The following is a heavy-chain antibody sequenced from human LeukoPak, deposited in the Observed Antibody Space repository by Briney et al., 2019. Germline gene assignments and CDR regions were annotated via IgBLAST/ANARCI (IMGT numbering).Heavy chain of an antibody. CDR1: GDTFNNYI. V-gene: IGHV1-69*05. CDR3: TRVDRHHFYMDV. CDR2: VMPLFNTP. Sequence: ASVKVSCKASGDTFNNYIITWVRQAPGQGLEWMGGVMPLFNTPNYAQKFQGRITIITGASTHTSYMELRSLRSEDTAVYSCTRVDRHHFYMDVWGKGTTVTVSS. J-gene: IGHJ6*03. D-gene: IGHD1-14*01.